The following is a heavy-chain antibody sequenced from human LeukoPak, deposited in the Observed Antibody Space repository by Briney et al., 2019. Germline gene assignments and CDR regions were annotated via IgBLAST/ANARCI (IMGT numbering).Heavy chain of an antibody. D-gene: IGHD5-18*01. CDR3: ARTTEGGYTYGYFYYYYMDV. J-gene: IGHJ6*03. V-gene: IGHV4-59*01. Sequence: SETLSLTCTVSGGSISSYYWSWIRQPPGKGLEWIGYIYYSGSTNYNPSLKSRVTISVDTSKNQFSLKLTSVTAADTAVYYCARTTEGGYTYGYFYYYYMDVWGKETTVTVSS. CDR1: GGSISSYY. CDR2: IYYSGST.